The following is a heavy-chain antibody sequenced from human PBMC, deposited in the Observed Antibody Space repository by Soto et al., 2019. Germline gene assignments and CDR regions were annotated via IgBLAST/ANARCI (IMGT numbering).Heavy chain of an antibody. CDR1: GYTFTSYA. V-gene: IGHV1-3*01. CDR3: ARYGGWYYFDY. Sequence: QVQLVQSGAEVKKPGASVKVSCKASGYTFTSYAMHWVRQAPGQRLEWMGWINAGNGNTKYSQKFQGRVTNTRDTSASTAYMELSSLRSEDTAVYYCARYGGWYYFDYWGQGTLVTVSS. D-gene: IGHD6-19*01. J-gene: IGHJ4*02. CDR2: INAGNGNT.